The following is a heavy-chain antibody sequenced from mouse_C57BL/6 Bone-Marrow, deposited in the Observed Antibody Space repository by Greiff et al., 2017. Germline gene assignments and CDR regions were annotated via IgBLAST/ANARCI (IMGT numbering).Heavy chain of an antibody. Sequence: QVQLQQSGAELARPGASVKMSCKASGYTFTSYTMHWVKQRPGQGLEWIGYINPSSGYTKYNQKFKDKATLTADKSSSTAYMQLSSLTSEDSAVDYCARRNYYYAMDYWGQGTSVTVSS. CDR1: GYTFTSYT. V-gene: IGHV1-4*01. J-gene: IGHJ4*01. CDR3: ARRNYYYAMDY. CDR2: INPSSGYT. D-gene: IGHD1-1*01.